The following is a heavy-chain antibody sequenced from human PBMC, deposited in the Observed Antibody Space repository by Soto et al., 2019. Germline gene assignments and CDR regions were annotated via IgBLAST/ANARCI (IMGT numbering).Heavy chain of an antibody. D-gene: IGHD3-22*01. CDR1: GGSISSGGYY. J-gene: IGHJ3*02. V-gene: IGHV4-31*03. CDR3: AREASSGYYISAFDI. Sequence: SETLSLTCTVSGGSISSGGYYWSWIRQHPGKGLEWIGYIYYSGSTYYNPSLKSRVTISVDTSKNQFSLKLSSVTAADTAVYYCAREASSGYYISAFDIWGQGTMVTVSS. CDR2: IYYSGST.